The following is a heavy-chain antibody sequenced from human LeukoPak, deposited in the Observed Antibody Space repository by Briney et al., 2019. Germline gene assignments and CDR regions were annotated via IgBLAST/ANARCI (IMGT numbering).Heavy chain of an antibody. D-gene: IGHD5-24*01. J-gene: IGHJ3*02. CDR3: AKERDGYNWIPQGPFDI. V-gene: IGHV3-30*02. Sequence: PGGSLRLSCAASGFTFSSYGMHWVRQAPGKGLEWVAFIRYDGSNKYYADSVKGRFTISRDNSKNTLYLQMNSLRAEDTAVYYCAKERDGYNWIPQGPFDIWGQGTMVTVSS. CDR1: GFTFSSYG. CDR2: IRYDGSNK.